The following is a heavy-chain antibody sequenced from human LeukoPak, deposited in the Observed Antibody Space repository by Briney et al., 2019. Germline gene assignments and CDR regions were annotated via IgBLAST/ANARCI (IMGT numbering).Heavy chain of an antibody. D-gene: IGHD6-13*01. CDR1: GGSFSSYY. Sequence: PSETLSLTCAVYGGSFSSYYWSWIRQPPGKGLEWIGYIYYSGSTNYNPSLKSRVTISVDTSKNQFSLKLSSVTAADTAVYYCARHMYSSSWYGSYGMDVWGQGTTVTVSS. J-gene: IGHJ6*02. CDR2: IYYSGST. V-gene: IGHV4-59*08. CDR3: ARHMYSSSWYGSYGMDV.